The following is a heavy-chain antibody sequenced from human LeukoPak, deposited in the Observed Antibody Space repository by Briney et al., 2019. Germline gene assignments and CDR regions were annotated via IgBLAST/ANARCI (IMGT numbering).Heavy chain of an antibody. D-gene: IGHD3-9*01. J-gene: IGHJ4*02. V-gene: IGHV4-59*08. CDR2: IYYGGST. CDR1: GGSISIDH. CDR3: ARHEPYYEVLTGSFPYYFDY. Sequence: SETLSLTCTVSGGSISIDHWSWIRQPPGKGLEWIGYIYYGGSTTYNPSLKSRVTISVDTSKNQFSLKLSSVTSADTAVYYCARHEPYYEVLTGSFPYYFDYWGQGTLVTVSS.